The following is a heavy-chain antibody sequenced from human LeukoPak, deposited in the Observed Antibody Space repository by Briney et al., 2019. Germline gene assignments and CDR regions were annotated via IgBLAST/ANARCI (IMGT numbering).Heavy chain of an antibody. Sequence: AAVKVSCKASGYTFTSYDINWVRQATGQGLEWMGWMNPNSGNTGYAQKFQGRVTMTRNTSISTAYMELSSLRSEDTAVYYCARVRKVGSSSSMGYWGQGTLVTVSS. V-gene: IGHV1-8*01. D-gene: IGHD6-6*01. CDR2: MNPNSGNT. CDR3: ARVRKVGSSSSMGY. J-gene: IGHJ4*02. CDR1: GYTFTSYD.